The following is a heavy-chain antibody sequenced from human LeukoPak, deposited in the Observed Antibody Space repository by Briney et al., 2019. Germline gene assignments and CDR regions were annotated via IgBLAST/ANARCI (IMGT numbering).Heavy chain of an antibody. Sequence: SETLSLTCGVYGGSFSGYFWSYIRQPPGKGLEWLGEISHSGSTNYNPSLKSRLNMSVDTSTNQFSLSLSSVTAADTAVYYCARALHSGSYLLDYWGQGTLVTVSS. CDR1: GGSFSGYF. CDR2: ISHSGST. D-gene: IGHD1-26*01. V-gene: IGHV4-34*01. CDR3: ARALHSGSYLLDY. J-gene: IGHJ4*02.